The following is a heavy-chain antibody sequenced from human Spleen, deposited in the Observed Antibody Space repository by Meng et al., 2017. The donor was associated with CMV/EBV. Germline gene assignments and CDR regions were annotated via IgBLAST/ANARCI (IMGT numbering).Heavy chain of an antibody. V-gene: IGHV1-2*02. D-gene: IGHD2-8*01. J-gene: IGHJ5*02. CDR3: AKHSNTVYAIRGWFDP. CDR1: YRFPAFY. Sequence: YRFPAFYIHWVRPAPGQGLEWVGWINPNTGATNSAQKFQGRVTMTSDTSINTAYMELSGLRSDDTAVYFCAKHSNTVYAIRGWFDPWGQGTLVTVSS. CDR2: INPNTGAT.